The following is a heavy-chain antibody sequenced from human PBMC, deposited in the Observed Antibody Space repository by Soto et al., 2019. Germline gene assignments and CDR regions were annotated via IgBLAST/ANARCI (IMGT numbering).Heavy chain of an antibody. CDR2: IYYSGGN. Sequence: QVQLQESGPGLVKPSQTLSLTCTVSGGSISRGGDYWSWIRQHPGKGLEWIGYIYYSGGNDYTPSLKSRVTISVDTSENQFSLRLSSVTAAHTAVYYCARKDSGYADCVDVWGKGTTVTVSS. J-gene: IGHJ6*04. CDR1: GGSISRGGDY. D-gene: IGHD5-12*01. CDR3: ARKDSGYADCVDV. V-gene: IGHV4-31*03.